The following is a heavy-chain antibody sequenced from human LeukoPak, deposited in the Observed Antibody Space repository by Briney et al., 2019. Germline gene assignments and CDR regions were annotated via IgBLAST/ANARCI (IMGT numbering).Heavy chain of an antibody. CDR2: IIPIFGTA. CDR1: GGTFSSYA. CDR3: ARDGQRHCSSTSCYRVGWFDP. D-gene: IGHD2-2*02. J-gene: IGHJ5*02. Sequence: SVKVSCKASGGTFSSYAISWVRQAPGQGLEWMGGIIPIFGTANYAQKFQGRVTITADESTSTAYMGLSSLRSEDTAVYYCARDGQRHCSSTSCYRVGWFDPWGQGTLVTVSS. V-gene: IGHV1-69*13.